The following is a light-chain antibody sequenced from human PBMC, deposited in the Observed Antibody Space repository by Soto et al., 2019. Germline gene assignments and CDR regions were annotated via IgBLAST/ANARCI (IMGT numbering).Light chain of an antibody. Sequence: DIQMTQSPSTLSASVGDRVTISCRASQSISNWLAWYQQKPGRAPMLLIYQASTLQKGVPSRFIGSGSGTEFTLTITSPQPDDFATYYCHQYKTFPWTFGQGTKVDIK. CDR1: QSISNW. CDR2: QAS. J-gene: IGKJ1*01. CDR3: HQYKTFPWT. V-gene: IGKV1-5*03.